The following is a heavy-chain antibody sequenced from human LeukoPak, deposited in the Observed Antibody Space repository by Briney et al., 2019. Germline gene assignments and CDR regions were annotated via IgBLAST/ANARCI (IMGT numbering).Heavy chain of an antibody. D-gene: IGHD3-10*01. CDR1: GFTFSSYG. CDR3: ASLLWFGKNDY. J-gene: IGHJ4*02. V-gene: IGHV3-23*01. Sequence: GGSLRLSCAASGFTFSSYGMSWVRQAPGKGLEWVSAISGSGGSTYYADSVKGRFTISRDNSKNTLYLQMNSLRAEDTAVYYCASLLWFGKNDYWGQGTLVTVSS. CDR2: ISGSGGST.